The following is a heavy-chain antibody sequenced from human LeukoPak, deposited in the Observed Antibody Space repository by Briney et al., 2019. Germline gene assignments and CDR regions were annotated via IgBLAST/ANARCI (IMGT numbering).Heavy chain of an antibody. CDR1: GFTFSSYE. V-gene: IGHV3-48*03. D-gene: IGHD6-6*01. CDR2: ISSSGSTI. CDR3: ARDGFRYTSSSGRYYYYGMDV. J-gene: IGHJ6*02. Sequence: GGSLRLSCAASGFTFSSYEMNWVRQAPGKGLEWVSYISSSGSTIYYADSVKGRLTISRDNAKNSLYLQMNSLRAEDTAVYYCARDGFRYTSSSGRYYYYGMDVWGQGTTVTVSS.